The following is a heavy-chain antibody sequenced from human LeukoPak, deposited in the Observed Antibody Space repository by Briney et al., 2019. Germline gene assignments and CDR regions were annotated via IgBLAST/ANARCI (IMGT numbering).Heavy chain of an antibody. V-gene: IGHV1-46*01. Sequence: ASVKVSCKASGYTFTSYYMHWVRQAPGQGLEWMGIINPSGGSTSYAQKFQGRVTMTRDMSTSTVYMELSSLRSEDTAVYYCARDGYSSSWYAIHYYYYMDVWGKGTTVIVSS. CDR1: GYTFTSYY. J-gene: IGHJ6*03. CDR3: ARDGYSSSWYAIHYYYYMDV. D-gene: IGHD6-13*01. CDR2: INPSGGST.